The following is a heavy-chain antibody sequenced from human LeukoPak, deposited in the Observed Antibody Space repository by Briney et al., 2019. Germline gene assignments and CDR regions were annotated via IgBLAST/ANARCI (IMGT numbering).Heavy chain of an antibody. CDR3: ARVVPAAYNWFDP. CDR1: GYTLTGYY. Sequence: ASVKVSCKASGYTLTGYYMHWVRQAPGQGLEWMGWINPNSGGTNYAQKFQGRVTMTRDTSISTAYMELSRLRSDDTAVYYCARVVPAAYNWFDPWGQGTLVTVSS. CDR2: INPNSGGT. J-gene: IGHJ5*02. D-gene: IGHD2-2*01. V-gene: IGHV1-2*02.